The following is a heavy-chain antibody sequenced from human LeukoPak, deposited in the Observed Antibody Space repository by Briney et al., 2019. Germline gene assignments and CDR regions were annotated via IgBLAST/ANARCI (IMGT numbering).Heavy chain of an antibody. Sequence: HAGGSLRLSCAASGFTFSSYGMHWVRQAPGKGLEWVAFIRYDGSNKYYADSVKGRFTISRDNSKNTLYLQMNSLRAEDTAVYYCARVGYSSAEYHLDYWGQGTLVTVSS. D-gene: IGHD6-25*01. V-gene: IGHV3-30*02. CDR1: GFTFSSYG. J-gene: IGHJ4*02. CDR2: IRYDGSNK. CDR3: ARVGYSSAEYHLDY.